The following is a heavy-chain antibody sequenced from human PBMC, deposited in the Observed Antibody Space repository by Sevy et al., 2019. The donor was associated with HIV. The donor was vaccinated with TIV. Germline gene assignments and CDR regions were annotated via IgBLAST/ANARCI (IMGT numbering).Heavy chain of an antibody. CDR1: GFTFGDYT. CDR2: IRSKSYGGTI. CDR3: TRVEGATDWGMDV. J-gene: IGHJ6*02. D-gene: IGHD1-26*01. Sequence: GGSLRLSCTASGFTFGDYTVSWVRQAPGKGLEWVGFIRSKSYGGTIEYAASVKGRFTISKDTSKSIAYLQMNSLKTEDIALYFCTRVEGATDWGMDVWGQGTTVTVSS. V-gene: IGHV3-49*04.